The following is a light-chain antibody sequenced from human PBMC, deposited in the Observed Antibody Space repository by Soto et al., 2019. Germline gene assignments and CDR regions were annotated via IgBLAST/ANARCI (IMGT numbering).Light chain of an antibody. CDR1: QTFSSY. J-gene: IGKJ2*02. CDR2: DAS. V-gene: IGKV3-11*01. Sequence: EIVLTQSPATLSLSPGERATLSCRASQTFSSYLAWYQQKPGQAPRLLIYDASNRATGIPARFSGSGSGTDFTLTISSLEPEDFAVYYCQQRSIGPPECTFGQGTKLEIK. CDR3: QQRSIGPPECT.